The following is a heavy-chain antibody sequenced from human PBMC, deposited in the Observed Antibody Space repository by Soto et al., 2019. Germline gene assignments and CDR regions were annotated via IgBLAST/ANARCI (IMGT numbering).Heavy chain of an antibody. CDR1: GFTFGDYA. CDR3: TRATFRSGATFFDY. D-gene: IGHD1-26*01. V-gene: IGHV3-49*01. CDR2: IRRKSYGWTA. Sequence: PGGSLRLSCTASGFTFGDYAMIWFRQAPVKGLEFVGFIRRKSYGWTAEYAASVKGMFTISIDCARGIACLQISSLKTEDTAVYYCTRATFRSGATFFDYWGQGTMVTVSS. J-gene: IGHJ4*02.